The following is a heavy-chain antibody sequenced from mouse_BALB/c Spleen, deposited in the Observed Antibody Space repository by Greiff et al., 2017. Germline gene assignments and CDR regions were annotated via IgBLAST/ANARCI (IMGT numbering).Heavy chain of an antibody. Sequence: VQLKESGAELVRSGASVKLSCTASGFNIKDYYMHWVKQRPEQGLEWIGWIDPENGDTEYAPKFQGKATMTADTSSNTAYLQLSSLTSEDTAVYYCNAGRGGSDYWGQGTTRTVSS. J-gene: IGHJ2*01. CDR1: GFNIKDYY. D-gene: IGHD1-2*01. CDR2: IDPENGDT. V-gene: IGHV14-4*02. CDR3: NAGRGGSDY.